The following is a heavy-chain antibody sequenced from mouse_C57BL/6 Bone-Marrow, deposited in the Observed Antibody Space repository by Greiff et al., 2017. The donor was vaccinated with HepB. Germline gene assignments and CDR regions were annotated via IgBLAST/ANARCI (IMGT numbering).Heavy chain of an antibody. J-gene: IGHJ4*01. CDR1: GYTFTDYE. CDR3: VTGAMDY. V-gene: IGHV1-15*01. CDR2: IDPETGGT. Sequence: QVQLQQSGAELVRPGASVTLSCKASGYTFTDYEMHWVKQTPVHGLEWIGAIDPETGGTAYNQKFKGKAILTADKSSSTAYMQLSSLTSEDSAVYYCVTGAMDYWGQGTSVTVSS. D-gene: IGHD2-13*01.